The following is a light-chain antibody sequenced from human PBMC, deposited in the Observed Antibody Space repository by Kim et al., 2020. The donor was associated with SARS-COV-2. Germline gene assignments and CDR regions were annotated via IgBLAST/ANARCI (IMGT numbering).Light chain of an antibody. J-gene: IGKJ5*01. V-gene: IGKV1-13*02. CDR1: QVIDNM. CDR2: GAS. Sequence: AIQLTQSPSSLSASVGDGVTITCRASQVIDNMLVWYQQKPGKAPKVLIKGASTLQSGVPSRFSGGGFGTDFTLTINNLQPEDFATYYCQQYHTSPITFGPGTRLEIK. CDR3: QQYHTSPIT.